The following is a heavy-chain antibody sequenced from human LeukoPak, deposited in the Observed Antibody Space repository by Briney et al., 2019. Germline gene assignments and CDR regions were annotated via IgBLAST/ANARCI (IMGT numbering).Heavy chain of an antibody. CDR1: GGTFSSYA. D-gene: IGHD3-22*01. CDR3: ARDYYDSSGVLTDY. V-gene: IGHV1-69*13. Sequence: GASVKVSCKASGGTFSSYAISWVRQAPGQGLEWMGGIIPIFGAANYAQKFQGRVTITADESTSTAYMELSSLRSEDTAVYYCARDYYDSSGVLTDYWGQGTLVTVSS. J-gene: IGHJ4*02. CDR2: IIPIFGAA.